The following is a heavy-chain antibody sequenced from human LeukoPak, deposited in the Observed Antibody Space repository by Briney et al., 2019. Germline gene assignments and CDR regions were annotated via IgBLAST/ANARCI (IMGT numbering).Heavy chain of an antibody. CDR2: ISYDGSNK. D-gene: IGHD4-23*01. Sequence: PGGSLRLSCAASGFTFSSYGMHWVRQAPGKGLEWVAVISYDGSNKYYADSVKGRFTISRDNSKNTLYLQMNSLRADDTAVYYCARKDEDYGGNSGEDYWGQGTLVTVSS. V-gene: IGHV3-30*03. CDR3: ARKDEDYGGNSGEDY. CDR1: GFTFSSYG. J-gene: IGHJ4*02.